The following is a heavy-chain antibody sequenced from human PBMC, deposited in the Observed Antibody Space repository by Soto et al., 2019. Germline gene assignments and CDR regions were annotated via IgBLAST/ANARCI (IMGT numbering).Heavy chain of an antibody. CDR3: AKETGNWNDGASYYFDY. CDR2: ISWNSGNV. J-gene: IGHJ4*02. D-gene: IGHD1-1*01. V-gene: IGHV3-9*01. CDR1: GLTFDDYA. Sequence: GGSLRLSCAASGLTFDDYAMHWVRQAPGKGLEWVSVISWNSGNVGYADSVKGRFTISRDNAKNSLYLQMNSLGPEDTALYYCAKETGNWNDGASYYFDYWGQGTLVTVSS.